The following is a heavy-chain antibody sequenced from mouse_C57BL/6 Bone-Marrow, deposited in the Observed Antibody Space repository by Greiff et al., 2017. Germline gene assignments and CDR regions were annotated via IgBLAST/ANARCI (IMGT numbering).Heavy chain of an antibody. CDR1: GFTFSSYT. V-gene: IGHV5-9*01. J-gene: IGHJ2*01. CDR2: ISGGGGNT. Sequence: EVMLVESGGGLVKPGGSLKLSCAASGFTFSSYTMSWVRQTPEKRLEWVATISGGGGNTYYPDSVKGRFTISRDNAKNTLYLQMSSLRSEDTALYYCARPGDYYGSSYYFDYWGQGTTLTVSS. D-gene: IGHD1-1*01. CDR3: ARPGDYYGSSYYFDY.